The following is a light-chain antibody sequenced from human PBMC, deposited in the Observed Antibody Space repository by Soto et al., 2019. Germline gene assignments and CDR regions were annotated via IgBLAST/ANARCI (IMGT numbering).Light chain of an antibody. CDR1: SSNIGSNT. J-gene: IGLJ2*01. Sequence: QSVLTQSPSASETPGQRVTISCSGSSSNIGSNTVNWYQQLPGTAPKLLIYSNNLRPSGVPDRFSGSKSGTSASLAISGLQSEDEADYYCAAWDDSLNGPVFGGGTKLTVL. CDR2: SNN. CDR3: AAWDDSLNGPV. V-gene: IGLV1-44*01.